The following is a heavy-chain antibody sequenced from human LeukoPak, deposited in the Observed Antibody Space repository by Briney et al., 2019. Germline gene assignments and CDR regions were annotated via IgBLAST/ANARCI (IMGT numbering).Heavy chain of an antibody. J-gene: IGHJ4*02. D-gene: IGHD4-17*01. CDR1: EFTFSSYW. CDR2: IKQDGGEK. V-gene: IGHV3-7*01. CDR3: ARVGARQILEY. Sequence: GGSLRLSCAASEFTFSSYWMSWVREAPGKGLEWVANIKQDGGEKYYLDSVKGRFTVSRDNAKNSLYLQMNSLRAEDTAVYYCARVGARQILEYWGQGTLVTVSS.